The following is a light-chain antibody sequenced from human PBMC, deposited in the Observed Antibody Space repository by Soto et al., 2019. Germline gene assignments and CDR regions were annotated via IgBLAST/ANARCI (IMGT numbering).Light chain of an antibody. V-gene: IGKV3-11*01. CDR3: QRRGDWPLYS. Sequence: EIVFTQSPATLSLSPGESATLSCRASQSVGTNLAWYQQKPGQAPRVLIYDASDRATGIPARFSGSGSGTDFTLTISSLEPEDFAVYYCQRRGDWPLYSFGQGTKLEIK. CDR1: QSVGTN. CDR2: DAS. J-gene: IGKJ2*03.